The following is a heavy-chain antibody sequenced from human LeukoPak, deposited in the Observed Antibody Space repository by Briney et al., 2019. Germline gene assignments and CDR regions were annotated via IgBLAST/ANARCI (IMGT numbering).Heavy chain of an antibody. CDR1: GFTFSSYA. V-gene: IGHV3-30-3*01. J-gene: IGHJ4*02. CDR2: ISYDGSNK. Sequence: GGSLRHSCAASGFTFSSYAMHWVRQAPGKGLEWVAVISYDGSNKYYADSVKGRFTISRDNSKNTLYLQMNSLRAEDTAVYYCARDRQAFFDYWGQGTLVTVSS. D-gene: IGHD6-6*01. CDR3: ARDRQAFFDY.